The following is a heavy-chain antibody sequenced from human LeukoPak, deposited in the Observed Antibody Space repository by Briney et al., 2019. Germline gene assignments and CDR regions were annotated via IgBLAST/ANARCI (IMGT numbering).Heavy chain of an antibody. J-gene: IGHJ6*03. CDR2: IYYSGST. D-gene: IGHD2-2*02. CDR1: GGSISSYY. Sequence: SETLSLTCTVSGGSISSYYWSWIRQPPGKGLEWIGYIYYSGSTNYNPSLKSRVTISVDTSKNQFSLKLSSVTAADTAVYYCARASPGGYCSSTSCYSYYYYMDVWGKGTTVTISS. V-gene: IGHV4-59*01. CDR3: ARASPGGYCSSTSCYSYYYYMDV.